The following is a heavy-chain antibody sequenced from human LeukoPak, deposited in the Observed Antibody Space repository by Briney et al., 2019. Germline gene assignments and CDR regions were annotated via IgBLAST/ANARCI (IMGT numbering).Heavy chain of an antibody. CDR2: IKSKTDGGTT. J-gene: IGHJ4*02. V-gene: IGHV3-15*01. Sequence: PGGSLRLSCAASGFTFSNAWMSWVRQAPGKGLEWVGGIKSKTDGGTTDYAAPVKGRFTISRDDSKNTLYLQMNGLKTEDTAVYYCTTVLGFFVSGYYFDYWGQGTLVTVSS. CDR3: TTVLGFFVSGYYFDY. D-gene: IGHD3-3*01. CDR1: GFTFSNAW.